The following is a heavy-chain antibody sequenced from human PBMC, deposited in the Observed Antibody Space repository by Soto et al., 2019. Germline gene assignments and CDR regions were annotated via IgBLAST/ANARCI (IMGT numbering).Heavy chain of an antibody. D-gene: IGHD3-16*02. CDR2: INPNSGGT. Sequence: QVPLVQSGAEVKKPGASVKVSCKASGYTFTGYYMHWVRQAPGQGLEWMGWINPNSGGTNYAQKFQGWVTMTRDTSISTAYMELSRLRSDDTAVYYCARGMITFGGVIVNGRFDPWGQGTLVTVSS. V-gene: IGHV1-2*04. CDR1: GYTFTGYY. J-gene: IGHJ5*02. CDR3: ARGMITFGGVIVNGRFDP.